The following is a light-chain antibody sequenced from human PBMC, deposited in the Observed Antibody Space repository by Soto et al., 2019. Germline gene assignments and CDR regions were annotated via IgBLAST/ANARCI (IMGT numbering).Light chain of an antibody. Sequence: QSVMTQPPSASGTPGQRVTISCSGGNSNIGSNYVYWYQQLPGMAPKLLIYSNNQRPSGVPDRFSGSKSGTSASLAISGLRSEDEDDFYCAAWDDSMSGVIFGGGTKLTVL. CDR2: SNN. J-gene: IGLJ2*01. V-gene: IGLV1-47*02. CDR3: AAWDDSMSGVI. CDR1: NSNIGSNY.